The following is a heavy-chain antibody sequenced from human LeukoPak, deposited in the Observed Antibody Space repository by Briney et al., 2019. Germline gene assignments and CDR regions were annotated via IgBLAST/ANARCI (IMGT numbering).Heavy chain of an antibody. CDR2: ISSSSSYI. Sequence: GGSLGLSCAASGFTFSSYSMNWVRQAPGKGLEWVSSISSSSSYIYYADSVKGRFTISRDNAKNSLYLQMNSLRAEDTAVYYCARDEATYYYYYGMDVWGQGTTVTVSS. V-gene: IGHV3-21*01. J-gene: IGHJ6*02. CDR1: GFTFSSYS. CDR3: ARDEATYYYYYGMDV.